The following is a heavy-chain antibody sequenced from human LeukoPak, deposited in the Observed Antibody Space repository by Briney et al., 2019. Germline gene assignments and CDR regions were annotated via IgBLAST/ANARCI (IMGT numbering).Heavy chain of an antibody. CDR1: GFSFNDYY. CDR3: ARSDVLVAGNPPPYFDY. Sequence: PGGSLRLSCAASGFSFNDYYMSWIRQAPGKGLEWVSYISSSGSTIYYADSVKGRFTISRDNAKNSLYLQMNSLRAEDTDVYYCARSDVLVAGNPPPYFDYWGQGTLVTVSS. J-gene: IGHJ4*02. D-gene: IGHD6-19*01. CDR2: ISSSGSTI. V-gene: IGHV3-11*01.